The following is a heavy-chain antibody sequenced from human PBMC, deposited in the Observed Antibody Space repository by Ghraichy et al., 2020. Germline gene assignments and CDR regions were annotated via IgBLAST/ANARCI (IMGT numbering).Heavy chain of an antibody. V-gene: IGHV3-7*03. CDR3: ARDPYHGSLDY. Sequence: GGSLRLSRLASGFTPPPSCTPWVRQAPGKGLEWAANLNSDRSDKYYVASVRGRFTISRDNAKNSLYLQMNSLRAEDTAVYYCARDPYHGSLDYWGQGTLVTVSS. CDR1: GFTPPPSC. D-gene: IGHD2-2*01. CDR2: LNSDRSDK. J-gene: IGHJ4*02.